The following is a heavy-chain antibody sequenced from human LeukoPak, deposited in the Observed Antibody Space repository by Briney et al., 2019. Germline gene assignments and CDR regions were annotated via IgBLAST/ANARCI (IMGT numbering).Heavy chain of an antibody. D-gene: IGHD1-26*01. V-gene: IGHV1-18*01. CDR2: ISAYNGNT. Sequence: GASVKVSCKASGYTFTSYGISWVQQAPGQGLEWMGWISAYNGNTNYAQKLQGRVTMTTDTSTSTAYMELRSLRSDDTAVYYCARDGLYSGSYPSPGYWGQGTLVTVSS. CDR1: GYTFTSYG. CDR3: ARDGLYSGSYPSPGY. J-gene: IGHJ4*02.